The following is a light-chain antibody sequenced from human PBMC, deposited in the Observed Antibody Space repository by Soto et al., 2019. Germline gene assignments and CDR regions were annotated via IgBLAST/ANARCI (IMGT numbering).Light chain of an antibody. CDR3: PQLNSYLIP. CDR1: QGISSY. Sequence: DIQLTQYPSFLSASVGDRVTITCRASQGISSYLAWYQQKPGKAPKLLIYAASTLQSGVPSRFSGSGSGTEFTLTIISLQPEDFATYYCPQLNSYLIPFGHGARLEIK. CDR2: AAS. V-gene: IGKV1-9*01. J-gene: IGKJ5*01.